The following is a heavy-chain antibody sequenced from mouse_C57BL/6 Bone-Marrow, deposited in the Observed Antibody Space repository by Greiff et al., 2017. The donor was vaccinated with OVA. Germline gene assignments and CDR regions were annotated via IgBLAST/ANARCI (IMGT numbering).Heavy chain of an antibody. Sequence: VQRVESGAELVRPGTSVKVSCKASGYAFTNYLIEWVKQRPGQGLEWIGVINPGSGGTNYNEKFKGKATLTADKSSSTAYMQLSSLTSEDSAVYFCARGGPSYWYFDVWGTGTTVTVSS. CDR2: INPGSGGT. V-gene: IGHV1-54*01. CDR3: ARGGPSYWYFDV. J-gene: IGHJ1*03. D-gene: IGHD4-1*01. CDR1: GYAFTNYL.